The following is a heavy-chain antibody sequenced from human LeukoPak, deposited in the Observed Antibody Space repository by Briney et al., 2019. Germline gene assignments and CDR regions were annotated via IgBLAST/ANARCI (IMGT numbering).Heavy chain of an antibody. CDR3: ARSYSSSSMWFDP. Sequence: ASVKVSCKASGYTFTSYDINWVRQATGQGLEWMGWMNPNSGNTGYAQKFQGRVTMTRDTSISTAYMELSRLRSDDTAVYYCARSYSSSSMWFDPWGQGTLVTVSS. CDR1: GYTFTSYD. D-gene: IGHD6-6*01. J-gene: IGHJ5*02. V-gene: IGHV1-8*02. CDR2: MNPNSGNT.